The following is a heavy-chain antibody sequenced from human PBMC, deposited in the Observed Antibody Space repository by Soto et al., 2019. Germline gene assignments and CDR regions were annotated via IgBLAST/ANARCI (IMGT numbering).Heavy chain of an antibody. CDR2: ISGSGGST. V-gene: IGHV3-23*01. J-gene: IGHJ4*02. Sequence: CSSVVGVVFQPPGKGLEWVSAISGSGGSTYYADSVKGRFTISRDNSKNTLYLQMNSLRAEDTAVYYCAKRSIVGATYIDYWGQGTLVTVSS. D-gene: IGHD1-26*01. CDR1: CSSV. CDR3: AKRSIVGATYIDY.